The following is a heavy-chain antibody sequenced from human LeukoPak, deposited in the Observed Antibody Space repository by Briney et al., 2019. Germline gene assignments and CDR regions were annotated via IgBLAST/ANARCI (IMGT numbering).Heavy chain of an antibody. V-gene: IGHV4-39*01. J-gene: IGHJ4*02. Sequence: SETLSLTCTVSGGSISGSSAYWGWIRQPPGKGLEWIGSIYYSKNTYYNPSLESRVTISADTSKNQFSLTLGSVSATDTAVYYCVSPRGFSYGYFDYWGQGTLVTVSS. D-gene: IGHD5-18*01. CDR3: VSPRGFSYGYFDY. CDR2: IYYSKNT. CDR1: GGSISGSSAY.